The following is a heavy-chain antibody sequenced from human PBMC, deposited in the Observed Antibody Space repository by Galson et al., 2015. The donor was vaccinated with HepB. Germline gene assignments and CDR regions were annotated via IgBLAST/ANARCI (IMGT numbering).Heavy chain of an antibody. J-gene: IGHJ6*03. CDR3: ASPRGGVPAAMLPGTRHYYYYMDV. Sequence: SVKVSCKASGGTFSSYAISWVRQAPGQGLEWMGGIIPILGIANYAQKFQGRVTITADKSTSTAYMELSSLRSEDTAVYYCASPRGGVPAAMLPGTRHYYYYMDVWGKGTTVTVSS. D-gene: IGHD2-2*01. V-gene: IGHV1-69*10. CDR2: IIPILGIA. CDR1: GGTFSSYA.